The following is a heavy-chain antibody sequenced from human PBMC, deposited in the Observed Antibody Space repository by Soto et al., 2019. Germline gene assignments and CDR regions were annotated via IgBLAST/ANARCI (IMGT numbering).Heavy chain of an antibody. J-gene: IGHJ5*02. CDR2: ISAYNGNT. Sequence: GASVKVSCKASGYTFTNYGISWVRQAPGQGLEWMGWISAYNGNTNYAQKFQGRVTITADESTSTAYMELSSLRSEDTAVYYCGRDPGREGKKGDGFAPGGREPLVTVSS. V-gene: IGHV1-18*01. CDR1: GYTFTNYG. CDR3: GRDPGREGKKGDGFAP. D-gene: IGHD3-16*01.